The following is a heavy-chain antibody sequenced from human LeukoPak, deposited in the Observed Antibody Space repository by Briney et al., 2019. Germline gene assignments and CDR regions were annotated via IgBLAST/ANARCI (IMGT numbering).Heavy chain of an antibody. D-gene: IGHD6-13*01. CDR2: IYHSGST. Sequence: SETLSLTCTVSGYSISSGYYWGWIRQPPGKGLEWIASIYHSGSTYYNSSLKGRLTISVDTSKNQFSLKLTSVTAADTGVYYCARDGSSWPTEGWFDPWGQGTLVTVSS. CDR1: GYSISSGYY. CDR3: ARDGSSWPTEGWFDP. V-gene: IGHV4-38-2*02. J-gene: IGHJ5*02.